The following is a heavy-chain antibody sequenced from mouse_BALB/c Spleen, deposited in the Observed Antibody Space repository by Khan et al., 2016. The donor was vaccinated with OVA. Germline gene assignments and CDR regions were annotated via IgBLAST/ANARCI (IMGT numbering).Heavy chain of an antibody. D-gene: IGHD2-4*01. CDR1: GFNLKDYY. CDR2: IDPENGNT. CDR3: ARRDYEAMDY. V-gene: IGHV14-1*02. J-gene: IGHJ4*01. Sequence: VQLKQSGAELVRPGALVKLSCKASGFNLKDYYMHWVKQRPEQGLEWIGWIDPENGNTIYDPKFQDKASMTADTSSNTAYLQLSSLTSEDTAVYDCARRDYEAMDYWGQGTSVTVSS.